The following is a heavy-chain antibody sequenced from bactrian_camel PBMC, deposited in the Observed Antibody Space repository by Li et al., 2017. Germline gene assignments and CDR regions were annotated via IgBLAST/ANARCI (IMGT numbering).Heavy chain of an antibody. CDR2: IDSDGRS. Sequence: HVQLVESGGGPVQSGGSLRLSCTSNVYTIGFRCMAWFRHGRGKQGEGVATIDSDGRSSYADSVKGRFTISRDNAKNTVYLQMNSLRPEDTAVYYCVSGYYSDREAPYTYWGQGTQVTVS. V-gene: IGHV3S53*01. J-gene: IGHJ4*01. D-gene: IGHD4*01. CDR3: VSGYYSDREAPYTY. CDR1: VYTIGFRC.